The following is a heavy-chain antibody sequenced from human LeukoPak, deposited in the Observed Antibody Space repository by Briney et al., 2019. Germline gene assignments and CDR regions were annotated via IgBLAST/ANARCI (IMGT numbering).Heavy chain of an antibody. V-gene: IGHV3-53*01. CDR1: GFTVSSNY. CDR3: ARDRASSGTYEGDAFDI. D-gene: IGHD3-10*01. Sequence: GGSLRLSCAASGFTVSSNYMSWVRQAPGKGLEWVSVIYSGGSTHYADSVKGRFTISRDNSKNTMYLQMNSLRAEDTAVYYCARDRASSGTYEGDAFDIWGQGTMVTVSS. CDR2: IYSGGST. J-gene: IGHJ3*02.